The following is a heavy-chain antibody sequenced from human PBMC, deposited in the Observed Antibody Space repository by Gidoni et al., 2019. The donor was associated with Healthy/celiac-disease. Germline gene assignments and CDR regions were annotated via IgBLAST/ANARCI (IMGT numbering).Heavy chain of an antibody. D-gene: IGHD6-19*01. CDR3: ARGGYSSGWSVGIGMDV. CDR1: GGTFSSYA. CDR2: VIPIFGTA. V-gene: IGHV1-69*01. Sequence: QVQLVQSGAEVKKPGSSVKVSCKASGGTFSSYAISWVRPATGQGLEWMGGVIPIFGTANYSQKFQGRVTITADESTSTAYMELSSLRSEDTAVYYCARGGYSSGWSVGIGMDVWGQGTTVTVSS. J-gene: IGHJ6*02.